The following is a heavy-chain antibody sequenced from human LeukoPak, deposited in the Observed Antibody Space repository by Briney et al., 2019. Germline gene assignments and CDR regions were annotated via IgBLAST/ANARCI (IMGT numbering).Heavy chain of an antibody. CDR3: AREGSGRTAYNDGLDV. CDR2: IRSGGST. CDR1: GFTVSSSY. J-gene: IGHJ3*01. V-gene: IGHV3-53*01. D-gene: IGHD3-10*01. Sequence: PGGSLRLSCAASGFTVSSSYMTWVRQAPGKGLEWVSVIRSGGSTVYADSVKGRFTISRDNSKNTLYLQLNSQRAEDTAVYYCAREGSGRTAYNDGLDVWGQGTMVTVSS.